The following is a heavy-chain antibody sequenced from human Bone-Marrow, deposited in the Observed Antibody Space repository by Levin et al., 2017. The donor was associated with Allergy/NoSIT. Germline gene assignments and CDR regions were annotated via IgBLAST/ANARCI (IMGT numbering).Heavy chain of an antibody. Sequence: KISCKASGGTFSSYAISWVRQAPGQGLEWMGGIIPIFGTANYAQKFQGRVTITADESTSTAYMELSSLRSEDTAVYYCATGRGGYGYYYYYMDVWGKGTTVTVSS. CDR2: IIPIFGTA. CDR3: ATGRGGYGYYYYYMDV. V-gene: IGHV1-69*01. CDR1: GGTFSSYA. D-gene: IGHD5-18*01. J-gene: IGHJ6*03.